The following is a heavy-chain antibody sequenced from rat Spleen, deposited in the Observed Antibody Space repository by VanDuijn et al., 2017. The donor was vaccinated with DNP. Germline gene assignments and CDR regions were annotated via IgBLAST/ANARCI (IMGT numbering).Heavy chain of an antibody. CDR3: ARPDY. V-gene: IGHV5-7*01. Sequence: EVQLVESGGGLVQPGRSLKLSCAASGFTFSDYYMAWVRQAPKKGLEWVGTISYDGSSTYYRDSVKGRFTISRDNAKSTLYLQMDSLRSEDTATYYCARPDYWGQGVMVTVSS. CDR1: GFTFSDYY. CDR2: ISYDGSST. J-gene: IGHJ2*01.